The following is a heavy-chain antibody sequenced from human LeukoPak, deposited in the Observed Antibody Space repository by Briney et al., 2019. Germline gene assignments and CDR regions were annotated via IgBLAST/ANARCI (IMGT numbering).Heavy chain of an antibody. CDR3: APEARYSGYDSGY. Sequence: SVKVSCKASGGTFSSYAISWVRQAPGQGLEWMGGIIPIFGTANYAHKFQGRGTITADESTSTAYMELSSLRSEDTAVYYCAPEARYSGYDSGYWGQGTLVTVSS. CDR1: GGTFSSYA. J-gene: IGHJ4*02. V-gene: IGHV1-69*13. D-gene: IGHD5-12*01. CDR2: IIPIFGTA.